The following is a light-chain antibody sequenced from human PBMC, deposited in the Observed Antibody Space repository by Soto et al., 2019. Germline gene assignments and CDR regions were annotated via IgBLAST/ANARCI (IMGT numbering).Light chain of an antibody. CDR2: DAT. J-gene: IGKJ1*01. CDR3: QQYNSYST. CDR1: QSISSW. Sequence: DILLTQSPSTLSASVGERVTLTCRASQSISSWLAWYQQKPGKAPKLLIYDATSLESGVPSRFSGSGSGTEFTLTISSLQPDDFATYYCQQYNSYSTFGQGTKVDIK. V-gene: IGKV1-5*01.